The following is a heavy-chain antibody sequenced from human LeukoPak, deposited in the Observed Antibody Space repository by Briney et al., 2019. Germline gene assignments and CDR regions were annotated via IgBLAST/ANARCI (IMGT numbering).Heavy chain of an antibody. D-gene: IGHD3-3*01. CDR2: IGGSGAST. Sequence: PGGSLRLSCTASGFTFVNHAMTWVRQAPGKGLEWVSAIGGSGASTYYADSAKGRFTISRDNSKNTLYLQMDSLRAEDTALYFCAKDQYDFWSGFPPNWGQGTLVTVSS. CDR1: GFTFVNHA. V-gene: IGHV3-23*01. J-gene: IGHJ4*02. CDR3: AKDQYDFWSGFPPN.